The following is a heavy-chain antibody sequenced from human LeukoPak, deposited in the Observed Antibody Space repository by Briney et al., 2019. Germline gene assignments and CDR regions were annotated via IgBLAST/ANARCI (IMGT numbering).Heavy chain of an antibody. CDR2: MNPNSGNT. D-gene: IGHD3-10*01. Sequence: ASVKVSCKASGYTFTSYDINWVRQATGQGLEWMGWMNPNSGNTGYAQKFQGRGTMTRNTSISTAYMELSSLRSEDTAVYYCARVRWFGESPYDYWGQGTLVTVSS. CDR1: GYTFTSYD. J-gene: IGHJ4*02. V-gene: IGHV1-8*01. CDR3: ARVRWFGESPYDY.